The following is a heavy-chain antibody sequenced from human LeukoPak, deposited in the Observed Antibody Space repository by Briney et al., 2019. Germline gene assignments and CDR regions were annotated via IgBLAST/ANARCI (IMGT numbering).Heavy chain of an antibody. CDR2: IYNDGSTT. Sequence: GGSLRLSCAASGFPFSSYWMHWVRQAPGKGLVWLSGIYNDGSTTTYADSVKGRFTIARDNARNTLYLQMNSLRAEDTAIYYCASPRMDYSYMDVWGKGTTVTVSS. D-gene: IGHD1-14*01. V-gene: IGHV3-74*01. J-gene: IGHJ6*03. CDR1: GFPFSSYW. CDR3: ASPRMDYSYMDV.